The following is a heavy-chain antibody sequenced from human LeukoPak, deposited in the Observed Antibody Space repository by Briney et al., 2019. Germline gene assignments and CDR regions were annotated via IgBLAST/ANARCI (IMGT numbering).Heavy chain of an antibody. V-gene: IGHV4-61*02. D-gene: IGHD3-3*01. CDR1: GGSISSGSYY. J-gene: IGHJ4*02. CDR3: ARGTLRFLEWSPDY. CDR2: IYTSGST. Sequence: SSQTLSLTCTVSGGSISSGSYYWGWIRQPPGKGLEWIGRIYTSGSTNYNPSLKSRVTISVDTSKNQFSLKLSSVTAADTAVYYCARGTLRFLEWSPDYWGQGTLVTVSS.